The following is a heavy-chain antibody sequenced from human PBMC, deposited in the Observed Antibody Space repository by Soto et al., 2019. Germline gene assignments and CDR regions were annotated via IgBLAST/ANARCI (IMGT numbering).Heavy chain of an antibody. CDR1: GGSISSYY. CDR2: IYYSGST. V-gene: IGHV4-59*08. CDR3: ARRYGYSFDY. D-gene: IGHD1-1*01. Sequence: ASDTLSLTCTVSGGSISSYYWSWIRQPPGKGLEWIGYIYYSGSTNYNPSLKSRVTISVDTSKNQFFLKLSSVTAADTAVYYCARRYGYSFDYWGQGTLVTVSS. J-gene: IGHJ4*02.